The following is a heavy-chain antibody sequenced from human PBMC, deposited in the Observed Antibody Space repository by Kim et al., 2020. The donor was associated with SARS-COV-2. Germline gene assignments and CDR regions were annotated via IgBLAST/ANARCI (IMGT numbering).Heavy chain of an antibody. J-gene: IGHJ4*02. CDR1: GFTFSSYS. CDR3: ARGGDSGYDSSGDCLDH. Sequence: GGSLRLSCAASGFTFSSYSMNWVRQAPGKGLEWVSSISSSSSYIYYADAVKGRFTISRDNAKNSLYLQMNSLRAEDTAVYYCARGGDSGYDSSGDCLDHWGQGTLVTVSS. D-gene: IGHD5-12*01. CDR2: ISSSSSYI. V-gene: IGHV3-21*01.